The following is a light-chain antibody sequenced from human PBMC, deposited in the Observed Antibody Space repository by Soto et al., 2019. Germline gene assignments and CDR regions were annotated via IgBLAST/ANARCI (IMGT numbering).Light chain of an antibody. CDR3: QQSYSTLLS. CDR1: QSISTF. CDR2: GAS. Sequence: DIELTQSPSSLSASVGDRVTITCRASQSISTFLNWYQHKRGKAPKLLIHGASSLQSGVPFRFTVSGSGTDFSLTISGLQPDDSATYYCQQSYSTLLSFGGGTKVEI. J-gene: IGKJ4*01. V-gene: IGKV1-39*01.